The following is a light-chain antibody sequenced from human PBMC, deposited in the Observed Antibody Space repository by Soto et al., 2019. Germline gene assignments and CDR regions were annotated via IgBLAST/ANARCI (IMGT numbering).Light chain of an antibody. Sequence: DIQMTQSPSALSASVGDRVTITWRASQSVSNWLAWYRQKPGEAPKLLIYEGSNLERGVPSRFSGSGSGTEFTLTISSLQPDDFETFYCQQYETYSRTFGQGTKVEVK. J-gene: IGKJ1*01. CDR1: QSVSNW. CDR3: QQYETYSRT. V-gene: IGKV1-5*03. CDR2: EGS.